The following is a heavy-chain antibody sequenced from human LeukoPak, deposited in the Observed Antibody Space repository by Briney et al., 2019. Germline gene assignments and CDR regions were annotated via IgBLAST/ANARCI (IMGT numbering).Heavy chain of an antibody. V-gene: IGHV3-15*04. D-gene: IGHD3-16*01. CDR3: ARAYDYVWGSYHARGYYFDY. Sequence: GGSLRLSCAASGFTFSNAWMSWVRQAPGKGLEWVGLIETKTDGGTTDYAAPVKGRFTISRDNSKNTLYLQMNSLRAEDTAVYYCARAYDYVWGSYHARGYYFDYWGQGTLVTVSS. CDR2: IETKTDGGTT. J-gene: IGHJ4*02. CDR1: GFTFSNAW.